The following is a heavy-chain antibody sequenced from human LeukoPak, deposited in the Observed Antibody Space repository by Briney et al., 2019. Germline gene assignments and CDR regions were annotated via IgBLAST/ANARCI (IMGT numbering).Heavy chain of an antibody. J-gene: IGHJ4*02. V-gene: IGHV3-23*01. CDR1: GFTFSSSS. Sequence: GGSLRLSCAASGFTFSSSSVSWVRQAPGKGLEWVSAISGSSGITYCADSVKGRFTISRDISKNTLYLQMNSLRVEDTAVYYCAKLTPVWGQGTLVTVSS. D-gene: IGHD4-17*01. CDR2: ISGSSGIT. CDR3: AKLTPV.